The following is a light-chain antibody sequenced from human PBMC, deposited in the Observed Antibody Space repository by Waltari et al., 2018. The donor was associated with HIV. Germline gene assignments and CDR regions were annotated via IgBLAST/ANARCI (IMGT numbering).Light chain of an antibody. CDR1: RADIGSNT. V-gene: IGLV1-44*01. Sequence: QSVLTQPPSASGTPGQTVTISCSGSRADIGSNTVNWYKQLPGTAPKLLIYNTYQRPSGVPDRVSASQSGTSASLAISGLQSEDEADYYCAAWDDSMEGHVFGGGTKLTIL. CDR3: AAWDDSMEGHV. CDR2: NTY. J-gene: IGLJ2*01.